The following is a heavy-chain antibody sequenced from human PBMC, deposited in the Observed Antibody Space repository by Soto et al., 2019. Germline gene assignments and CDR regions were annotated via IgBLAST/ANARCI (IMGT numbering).Heavy chain of an antibody. CDR2: LYYTGST. CDR3: ARGPIPVVRRYFDS. Sequence: TSETLSLTCSVSGGSVSSGYYWNWIRQSPGKGLEWIGYLYYTGSTNYNPSLKSRVTISVDTSKNQFFLNLTSVTAADTAVYYCARGPIPVVRRYFDSWGQGIPVTVSS. J-gene: IGHJ4*02. D-gene: IGHD2-15*01. CDR1: GGSVSSGYY. V-gene: IGHV4-61*01.